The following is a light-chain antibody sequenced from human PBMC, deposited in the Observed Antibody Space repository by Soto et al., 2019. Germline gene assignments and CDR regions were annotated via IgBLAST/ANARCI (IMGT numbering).Light chain of an antibody. V-gene: IGKV3-15*01. CDR3: QQYNNWWT. J-gene: IGKJ1*01. CDR2: GAS. Sequence: EIVMTQSPATLSVSPGERATLSCRASQSVSNNLAWYQKKPGQAPRLLIYGASTVATGIPARFSGSASGTEFTLTISSLQSEHVAFYYCQQYNNWWTFGQGTRVDIK. CDR1: QSVSNN.